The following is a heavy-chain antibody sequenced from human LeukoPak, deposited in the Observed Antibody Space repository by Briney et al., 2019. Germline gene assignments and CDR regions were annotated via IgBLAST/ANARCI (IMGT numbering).Heavy chain of an antibody. CDR3: AGEDYFDTSGYASWRFDI. V-gene: IGHV4-59*01. D-gene: IGHD3-22*01. J-gene: IGHJ3*02. CDR2: IYCSGNT. Sequence: PSETLSLTCTVSGASISDYYWTWIRQPPGKGLEWIGHIYCSGNTIYNPSLKSRVTISIDTSKNQFSLKLSSVTTADTAVYYCAGEDYFDTSGYASWRFDIWGQGTMVTVSS. CDR1: GASISDYY.